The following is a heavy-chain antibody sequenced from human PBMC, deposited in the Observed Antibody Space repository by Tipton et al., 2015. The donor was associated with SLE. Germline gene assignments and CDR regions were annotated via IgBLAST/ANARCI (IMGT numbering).Heavy chain of an antibody. J-gene: IGHJ4*02. CDR2: IFYSGST. V-gene: IGHV4-59*11. CDR3: VRVGRGSGWYEGDY. CDR1: GGSISSHY. Sequence: TLSLTCTVSGGSISSHYWSWIRQTPGKGLEWIGYIFYSGSTNFNPSLKSRVNISIDTSKTQFSLKLTSVTAADTAVYYCVRVGRGSGWYEGDYWGQGTLVTVSS. D-gene: IGHD6-19*01.